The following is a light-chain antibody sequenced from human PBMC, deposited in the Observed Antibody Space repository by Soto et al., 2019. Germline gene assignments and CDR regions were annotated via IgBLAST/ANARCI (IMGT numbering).Light chain of an antibody. J-gene: IGKJ2*03. CDR3: QYYGSSSLYS. Sequence: EIVLTQSPGTLSLSPGERATLSCRASQSVSSSYLAWYQQKPGQAPRLLIYGASSRATGIPDRFSGSGSGTDFTLTISRLEPEDFAEYYCQYYGSSSLYSFGQGTKLEIK. V-gene: IGKV3-20*01. CDR1: QSVSSSY. CDR2: GAS.